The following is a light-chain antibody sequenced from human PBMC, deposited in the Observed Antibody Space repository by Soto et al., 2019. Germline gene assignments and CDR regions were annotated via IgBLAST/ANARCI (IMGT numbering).Light chain of an antibody. CDR1: QYIGTY. J-gene: IGKJ1*01. CDR3: QQSFTIPWT. CDR2: SAS. V-gene: IGKV1-39*01. Sequence: DIQMTKSPSSLSTSVGDRVTITCRASQYIGTYLNWYQQKPGKAPKLLISSASRLQSGVPSTFSGSGSGTDFSLTISRLHPGDFATYYCQQSFTIPWTFGQGTKVEIK.